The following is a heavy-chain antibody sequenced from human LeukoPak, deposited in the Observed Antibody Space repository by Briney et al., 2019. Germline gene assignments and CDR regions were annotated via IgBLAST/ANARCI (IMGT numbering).Heavy chain of an antibody. J-gene: IGHJ1*01. D-gene: IGHD3-10*01. CDR1: GFTFSSYS. V-gene: IGHV3-48*01. CDR2: IGSSSNTI. Sequence: GGSLRLSCAASGFTFSSYSMNWVRQAPGKGLEWVSYIGSSSNTIYYADSVKGRFTISRDNAKNSLFLQMNSLRAEDTAVYYCARDSPLPEYFQHWGQGTLVTVSS. CDR3: ARDSPLPEYFQH.